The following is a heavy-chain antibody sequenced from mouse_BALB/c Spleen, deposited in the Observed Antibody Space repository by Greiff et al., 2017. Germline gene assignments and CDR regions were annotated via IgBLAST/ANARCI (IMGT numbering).Heavy chain of an antibody. V-gene: IGHV5-6-5*01. CDR2: ISSGGST. CDR3: ARKYGKGGYFDV. CDR1: GFTFSSYA. J-gene: IGHJ1*01. D-gene: IGHD2-10*02. Sequence: EVQGVESGGGLVKPGGSLKLSCAASGFTFSSYAMSWVRQTPEKRLEWVASISSGGSTYYPDSVKGRFTISRDNARNILYLQMSSLRSEDTAMYYCARKYGKGGYFDVWGAGTTVTVSS.